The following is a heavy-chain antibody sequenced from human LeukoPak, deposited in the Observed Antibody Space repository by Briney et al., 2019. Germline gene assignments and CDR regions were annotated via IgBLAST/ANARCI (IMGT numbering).Heavy chain of an antibody. CDR3: AKEFGTAMATIKAFDI. CDR2: ISYDGSNK. V-gene: IGHV3-30*18. J-gene: IGHJ3*02. CDR1: GFTFSSYG. D-gene: IGHD5-24*01. Sequence: PGRSLRLSCAASGFTFSSYGMHWVRQAPGKGLEWVAVISYDGSNKYYADSVKGRFTISRDNSKNTLYLQMNSLRAEDTAVYYCAKEFGTAMATIKAFDIWGQRTMVTVSS.